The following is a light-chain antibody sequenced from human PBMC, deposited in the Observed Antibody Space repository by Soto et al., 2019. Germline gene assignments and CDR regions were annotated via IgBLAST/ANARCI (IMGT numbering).Light chain of an antibody. Sequence: QAVVTQPASVSGSPGQSITISCTGTSSDVGGYNYVSWFQQHPGKAPKLIIYEVNNRPSGLSDRFSASKSGNTASLTISGLQAEDEADYYCTSFTSSLTWVFGGGTKLTVL. J-gene: IGLJ3*02. CDR1: SSDVGGYNY. CDR2: EVN. V-gene: IGLV2-14*01. CDR3: TSFTSSLTWV.